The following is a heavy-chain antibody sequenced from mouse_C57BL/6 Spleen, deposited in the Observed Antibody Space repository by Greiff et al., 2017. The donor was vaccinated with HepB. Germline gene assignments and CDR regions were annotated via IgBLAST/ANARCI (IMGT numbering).Heavy chain of an antibody. J-gene: IGHJ4*01. CDR2: IHPNSGST. CDR1: GYTFTSYW. V-gene: IGHV1-64*01. D-gene: IGHD1-1*01. CDR3: ARGGLGYGSSYYAMDY. Sequence: VQLQQSGAELVKPGASVKLSCKASGYTFTSYWMHWVKQRPGQGLEWIGMIHPNSGSTNYNEKFKSKATLTVDKSSSTAYMQLSSLTSEDSAVYYCARGGLGYGSSYYAMDYWGQGTSVTVSS.